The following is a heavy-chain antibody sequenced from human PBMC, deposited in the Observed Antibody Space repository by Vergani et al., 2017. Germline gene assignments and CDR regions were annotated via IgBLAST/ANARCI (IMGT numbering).Heavy chain of an antibody. J-gene: IGHJ6*02. Sequence: QVQLVQSGAEVKKPGASVKVSCKASGYTFTSYAMHWVRQAPGQRLEWMGWINAGNGNTKYSQKFQGRVTITRDTSASTAYMELSSLRSEDTAVYYCARVRAAGTFNYYYYYGMDVWGQGTTVTVSS. CDR2: INAGNGNT. V-gene: IGHV1-3*01. CDR3: ARVRAAGTFNYYYYYGMDV. D-gene: IGHD6-13*01. CDR1: GYTFTSYA.